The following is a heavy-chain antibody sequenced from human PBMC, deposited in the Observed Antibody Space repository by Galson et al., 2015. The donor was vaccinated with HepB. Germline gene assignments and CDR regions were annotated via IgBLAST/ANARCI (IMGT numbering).Heavy chain of an antibody. Sequence: SLSLSCAASGFTFSDYYMSWIRQAPGKGLEWVSYISSSGSTIYYADSVKGRFTISRNNAKNSLYLQMNSLRAEDTAVYYCAREGETIFGEDYWGQGTLVTVSS. J-gene: IGHJ4*02. CDR1: GFTFSDYY. V-gene: IGHV3-11*01. D-gene: IGHD3-3*01. CDR2: ISSSGSTI. CDR3: AREGETIFGEDY.